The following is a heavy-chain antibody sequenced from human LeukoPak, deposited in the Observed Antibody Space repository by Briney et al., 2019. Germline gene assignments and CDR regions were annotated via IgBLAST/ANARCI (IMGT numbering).Heavy chain of an antibody. CDR1: GYTFTSYG. J-gene: IGHJ4*02. Sequence: ASVKVSCKASGYTFTSYGISWVRQAPGQGLEWMGWISAYSGNTNYAQKLQGRVTMTTDTSTSTAYMELRSLRSDDTAVYYCARDLRVAAAPPFDYWGQGTLVIVSS. CDR3: ARDLRVAAAPPFDY. CDR2: ISAYSGNT. V-gene: IGHV1-18*01. D-gene: IGHD6-13*01.